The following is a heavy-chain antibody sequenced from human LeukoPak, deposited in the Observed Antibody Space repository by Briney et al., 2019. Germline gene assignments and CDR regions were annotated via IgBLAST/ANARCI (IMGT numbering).Heavy chain of an antibody. J-gene: IGHJ4*02. D-gene: IGHD3-22*01. Sequence: ASVKVSCKASGYTFTSYGISWVRQAPGQGLEWMGWISAYNGNTNYAQKLQGRVTMTTDTSTSTVYMELRSLRSDDTAVYYCARDFPKRITMIVVGDYWGQGTLVTVSS. CDR2: ISAYNGNT. CDR3: ARDFPKRITMIVVGDY. V-gene: IGHV1-18*01. CDR1: GYTFTSYG.